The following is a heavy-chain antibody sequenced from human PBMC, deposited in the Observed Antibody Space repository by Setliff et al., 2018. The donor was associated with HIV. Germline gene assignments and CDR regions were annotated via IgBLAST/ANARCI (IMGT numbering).Heavy chain of an antibody. CDR1: GFSFSNYW. V-gene: IGHV3-7*03. CDR3: ARVHLRSNAV. D-gene: IGHD2-8*01. Sequence: PGGSLRLSCAASGFSFSNYWMTWVRQAPGKGLEWVANIKQDGGERYYVDSVKGRFTISRDNAKNSLYLQMNSLRAEDTAVYYCARVHLRSNAVWGKGTTVTVSS. CDR2: IKQDGGER. J-gene: IGHJ6*04.